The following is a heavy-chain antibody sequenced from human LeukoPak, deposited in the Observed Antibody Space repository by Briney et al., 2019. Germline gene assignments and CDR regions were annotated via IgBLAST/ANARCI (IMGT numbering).Heavy chain of an antibody. CDR2: ISYDGSNK. D-gene: IGHD6-19*01. Sequence: PGGSLRLSCAASGFTFSSYAMHWVRQAPGKGLEWVAVISYDGSNKYYADSVKGRFTISRDNSKNTLYLQMNSLRAEDTAVYYCARDTTVRLAVAGYFDYWGQGTLVTVSS. CDR3: ARDTTVRLAVAGYFDY. J-gene: IGHJ4*02. CDR1: GFTFSSYA. V-gene: IGHV3-30*04.